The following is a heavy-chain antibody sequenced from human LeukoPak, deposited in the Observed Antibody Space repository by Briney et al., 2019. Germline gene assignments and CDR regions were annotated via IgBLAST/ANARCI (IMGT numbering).Heavy chain of an antibody. D-gene: IGHD4-17*01. CDR2: IRSKAYGGTT. J-gene: IGHJ4*02. Sequence: GGSLRLFCTASGFTFADYAMSWVRQAPGKGLEWVGFIRSKAYGGTTEYAASVKGRFTISRDDSKSIAYLQMNSLKTEDTAVYYCTRDPYGDYRFDYWGQGTLVTVSS. CDR1: GFTFADYA. CDR3: TRDPYGDYRFDY. V-gene: IGHV3-49*04.